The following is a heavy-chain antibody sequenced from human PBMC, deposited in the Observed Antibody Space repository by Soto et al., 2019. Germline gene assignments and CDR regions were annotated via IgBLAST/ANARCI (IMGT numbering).Heavy chain of an antibody. CDR2: IYYSGST. J-gene: IGHJ4*02. D-gene: IGHD6-19*01. CDR1: GGSISSSSYY. Sequence: SETLSLTCTVSGGSISSSSYYWGWIRQPPGKGLEWIGSIYYSGSTYYNPSLKSRVTISVDTSKNQFSLKLSSVTAADTAVYYCARLFRDSGWHYYFDYWGQGTLVTVSS. CDR3: ARLFRDSGWHYYFDY. V-gene: IGHV4-39*01.